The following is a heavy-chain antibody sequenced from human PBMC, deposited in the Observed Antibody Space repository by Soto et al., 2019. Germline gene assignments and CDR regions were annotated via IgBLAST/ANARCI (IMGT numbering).Heavy chain of an antibody. CDR2: ISGYNGET. Sequence: QVQLVQSGPEVKKPGASVRVSCKASGYTFTSFGIGWVRQGPGRGLEWMGWISGYNGETVYAQTFQGRVTLTSETSTNTAYMELRSLTSDDTAVYYCARDLVPWGQGTLVTVSS. CDR3: ARDLVP. CDR1: GYTFTSFG. J-gene: IGHJ5*02. V-gene: IGHV1-18*01. D-gene: IGHD3-16*02.